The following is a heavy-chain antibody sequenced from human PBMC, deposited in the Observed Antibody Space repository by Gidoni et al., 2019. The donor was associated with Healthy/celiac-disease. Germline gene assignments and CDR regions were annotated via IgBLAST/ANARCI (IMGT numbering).Heavy chain of an antibody. J-gene: IGHJ4*02. CDR2: IYYSGST. Sequence: QLQLQESGPGLVKPSETLSLTCTVSGGSISSSSYYWGWLRQPPGKGLEWIGSIYYSGSTYYNPSLKSRVTISVDTSKNQFSLKLSSVTAADTAVYYCARSHSGTAEPDYWGQGTLVTVSS. CDR1: GGSISSSSYY. D-gene: IGHD5-12*01. CDR3: ARSHSGTAEPDY. V-gene: IGHV4-39*01.